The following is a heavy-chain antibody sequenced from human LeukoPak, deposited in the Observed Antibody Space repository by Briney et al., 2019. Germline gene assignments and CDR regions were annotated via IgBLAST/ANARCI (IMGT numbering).Heavy chain of an antibody. CDR2: TSGSGGRT. Sequence: PGGSLGLSCVASGFTFSSYAINWVRQAPGKGLEWVSGTSGSGGRTYYADSVKGRFTISRENSKNTLYLQMNSLRAEDTAVYYCAKVRLYGDYPEIDYWGQGTLVAVSS. CDR3: AKVRLYGDYPEIDY. D-gene: IGHD4-17*01. J-gene: IGHJ4*02. CDR1: GFTFSSYA. V-gene: IGHV3-23*01.